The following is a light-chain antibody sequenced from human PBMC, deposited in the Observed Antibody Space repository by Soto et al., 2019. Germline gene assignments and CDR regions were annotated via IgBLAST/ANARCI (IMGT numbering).Light chain of an antibody. V-gene: IGLV2-14*01. J-gene: IGLJ1*01. Sequence: QSALTQPASVSGSPGQSITISCTGTSSDVGGYNYVAWYQQHPGKVPRLMIYEVSNRPSGVSNRFSGSKSGSTASLTISGLQAEDEADYYCISYTGSSTSDVFGTGTKVTVL. CDR3: ISYTGSSTSDV. CDR2: EVS. CDR1: SSDVGGYNY.